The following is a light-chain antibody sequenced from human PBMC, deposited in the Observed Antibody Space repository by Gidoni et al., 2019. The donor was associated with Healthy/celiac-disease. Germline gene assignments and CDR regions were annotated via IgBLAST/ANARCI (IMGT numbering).Light chain of an antibody. CDR2: GTS. V-gene: IGLV1-40*01. J-gene: IGLJ2*01. Sequence: QSVLTQPPSVYGAPGQRVTIGCTGSSSNIGAGYDVHWYQQLPGKAPKLLVYGTSNRPSGVPDRFSGSKSVTSASLAITGLQAEDEADYYCQSYDSSLSGSVFGGGTKLTVL. CDR3: QSYDSSLSGSV. CDR1: SSNIGAGYD.